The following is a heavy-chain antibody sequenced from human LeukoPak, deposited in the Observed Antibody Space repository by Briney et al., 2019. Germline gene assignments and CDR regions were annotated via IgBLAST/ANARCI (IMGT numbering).Heavy chain of an antibody. CDR1: GYTFTSYG. CDR3: ANDYYDSSGHNWFDP. Sequence: ASVKVSCKASGYTFTSYGISWVRQAPGQGLEWMGWISAYNGNTNYAQKLQGRVTMTTDTSTSTAYMELRSLRSDDTAVYYCANDYYDSSGHNWFDPWGQGTLVTVSS. CDR2: ISAYNGNT. J-gene: IGHJ5*02. V-gene: IGHV1-18*01. D-gene: IGHD3-22*01.